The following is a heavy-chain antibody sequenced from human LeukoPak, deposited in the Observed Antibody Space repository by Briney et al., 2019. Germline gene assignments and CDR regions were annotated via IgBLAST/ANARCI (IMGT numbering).Heavy chain of an antibody. J-gene: IGHJ4*02. CDR3: ATTVVTSY. CDR2: ISYGGSNK. Sequence: QTGGSLRLSCAASGFTFSSYAMHWVRQAPGKGLEWVAVISYGGSNKYYADSVKGRFTISRDNSKNTLYLQMNSLRAEDTAVYYCATTVVTSYWGQGTLVTVSS. V-gene: IGHV3-30-3*01. D-gene: IGHD4-23*01. CDR1: GFTFSSYA.